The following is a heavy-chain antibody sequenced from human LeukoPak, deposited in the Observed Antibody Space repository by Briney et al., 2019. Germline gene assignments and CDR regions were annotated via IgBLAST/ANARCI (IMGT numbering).Heavy chain of an antibody. J-gene: IGHJ4*02. D-gene: IGHD3-22*01. CDR2: IYTSGST. Sequence: SETLSLTCTVSGGSISSYYWSWIRQPAGKGLEWIGRIYTSGSTNYNPSLKSRVTISVDTSKNQFSLKLSSVTAADTAVYYCARARGDDSSGYYSYFYFDYWGQGTLVTVSS. CDR3: ARARGDDSSGYYSYFYFDY. CDR1: GGSISSYY. V-gene: IGHV4-4*07.